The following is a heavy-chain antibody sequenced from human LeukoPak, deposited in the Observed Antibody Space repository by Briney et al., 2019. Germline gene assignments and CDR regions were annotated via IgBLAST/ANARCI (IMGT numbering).Heavy chain of an antibody. D-gene: IGHD3-22*01. CDR1: GGSISSYY. Sequence: SETLSLTCTASGGSISSYYWSWIRQPPGKGLEWIGYIYYSGSTNYNPSLKSRVTISVDTSKNQFSLKLSSVTAADTAVYYCARDRRYYDDFYGMDVGGQGTTVTVSS. CDR3: ARDRRYYDDFYGMDV. J-gene: IGHJ6*02. CDR2: IYYSGST. V-gene: IGHV4-59*01.